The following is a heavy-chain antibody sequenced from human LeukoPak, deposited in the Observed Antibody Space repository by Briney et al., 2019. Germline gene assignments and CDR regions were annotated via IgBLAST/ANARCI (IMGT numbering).Heavy chain of an antibody. CDR2: INSDGSST. V-gene: IGHV3-74*01. Sequence: GGSLRLSCAASGFTFSSYWMHWVRQAPGKGLVWVSRINSDGSSTSYADSVKGRFTISRDNAKNTLYLQMNSLRAEDTAVYYCAREGGRGGYNYGRFGFDYWGQGTLVTVSS. J-gene: IGHJ4*02. CDR1: GFTFSSYW. CDR3: AREGGRGGYNYGRFGFDY. D-gene: IGHD5-24*01.